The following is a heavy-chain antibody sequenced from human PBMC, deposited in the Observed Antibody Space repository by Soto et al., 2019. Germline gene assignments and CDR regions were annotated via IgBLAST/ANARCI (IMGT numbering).Heavy chain of an antibody. J-gene: IGHJ4*02. CDR3: AKVKSGVGSYPLRGFFDY. Sequence: QVHLVDSGGGVVQPGRSLRLSCAASGFTFSSYGMHWVRQAPGKGLEWVAVISYDGKNEYYADSVKGRFTISRDNSKNPVSLQMNSLRAEDTAVYYCAKVKSGVGSYPLRGFFDYWGTGTLVTVSS. V-gene: IGHV3-30*18. CDR1: GFTFSSYG. D-gene: IGHD5-12*01. CDR2: ISYDGKNE.